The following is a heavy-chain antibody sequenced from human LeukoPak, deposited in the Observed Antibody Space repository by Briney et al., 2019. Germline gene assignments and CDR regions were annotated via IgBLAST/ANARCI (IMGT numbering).Heavy chain of an antibody. J-gene: IGHJ5*02. CDR3: AKDPGYCSGGSCYPNFWFDP. CDR2: ISGSGGST. D-gene: IGHD2-15*01. CDR1: GFTFSSYA. V-gene: IGHV3-23*01. Sequence: GGSLRLSCAASGFTFSSYAMSSVRQAPGKGLEWVSAISGSGGSTYYADSVKGRFTISRDNSKNTLYLQMNSLRAEDTAVYYCAKDPGYCSGGSCYPNFWFDPWGQGTLVTVSS.